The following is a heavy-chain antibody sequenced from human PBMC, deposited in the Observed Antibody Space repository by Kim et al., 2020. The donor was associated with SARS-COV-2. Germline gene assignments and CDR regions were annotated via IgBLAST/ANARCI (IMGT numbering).Heavy chain of an antibody. D-gene: IGHD5-12*01. Sequence: GGSLRLSCAASGFTFSSYGMHWVRQAPGKGLEWVAVISYDGSNKYYADSVKGRFTISRDNSKNTLYLQMNSLRAEDTAVYYCAKAHQRWLQLDAFDIWGQGTMVTVSS. CDR3: AKAHQRWLQLDAFDI. CDR1: GFTFSSYG. V-gene: IGHV3-30*18. CDR2: ISYDGSNK. J-gene: IGHJ3*02.